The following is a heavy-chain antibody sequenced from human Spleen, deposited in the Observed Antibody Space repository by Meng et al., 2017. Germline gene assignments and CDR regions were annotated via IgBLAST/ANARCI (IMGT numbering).Heavy chain of an antibody. CDR2: TYYRSKWYN. D-gene: IGHD6-13*01. J-gene: IGHJ5*02. CDR3: ARALGHGTYLPSFATATGRGWFGP. V-gene: IGHV6-1*01. CDR1: GDSVSSNSAA. Sequence: SETLSLTCAISGDSVSSNSAAWNWIRQSPSRGLEWLGRTYYRSKWYNDYAVSVKSRITINPDTSKNQFSLQLNSVTPADTAVYYCARALGHGTYLPSFATATGRGWFGPWGQGTLVTVSS.